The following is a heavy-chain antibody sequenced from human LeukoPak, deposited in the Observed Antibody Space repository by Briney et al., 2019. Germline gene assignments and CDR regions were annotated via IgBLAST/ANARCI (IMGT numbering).Heavy chain of an antibody. CDR1: GFTFSSYW. Sequence: GGSLRLSCAVSGFTFSSYWMTWVRQAPGKGLEWVANIKEDGSEKHYVDSVKGRFTISRDNAKNALHLHMTSLRAEDTAVYYCARSLLEWLLADYWGQGTLVTVSS. CDR3: ARSLLEWLLADY. J-gene: IGHJ4*02. CDR2: IKEDGSEK. V-gene: IGHV3-7*01. D-gene: IGHD3-3*01.